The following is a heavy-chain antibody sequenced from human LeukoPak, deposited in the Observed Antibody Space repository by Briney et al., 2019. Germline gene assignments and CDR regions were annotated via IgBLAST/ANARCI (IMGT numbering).Heavy chain of an antibody. CDR1: GLTFTSAW. Sequence: GGSLRLSCSTSGLTFTSAWLTWVRQAPRKGLEWVCRIKSKSVCETTDYAAPVKGRFTMSRADSENTLYLQMNSLKTEDTAVYYCTTHSGNDLRYWGQGTLVTVSS. J-gene: IGHJ4*02. V-gene: IGHV3-15*01. CDR3: TTHSGNDLRY. CDR2: IKSKSVCETT. D-gene: IGHD5-12*01.